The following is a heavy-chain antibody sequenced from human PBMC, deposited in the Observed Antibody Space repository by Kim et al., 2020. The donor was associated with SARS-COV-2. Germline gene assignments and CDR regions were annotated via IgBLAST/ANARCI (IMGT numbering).Heavy chain of an antibody. CDR1: GGTFSSYA. J-gene: IGHJ1*01. CDR3: ASRSSGYLGYFQH. Sequence: SVKVSCKASGGTFSSYAISWVRQAPGQGLEWMGGIIPIFGTANYAQKFQGRVTITADESTSTAYMELSSLRSEDTAVYYCASRSSGYLGYFQHWGQGTLVTVSS. V-gene: IGHV1-69*13. D-gene: IGHD3-22*01. CDR2: IIPIFGTA.